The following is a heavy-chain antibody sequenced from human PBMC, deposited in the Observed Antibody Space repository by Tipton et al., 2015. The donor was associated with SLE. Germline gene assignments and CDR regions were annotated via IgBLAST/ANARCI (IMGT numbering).Heavy chain of an antibody. CDR2: IYHNGNT. J-gene: IGHJ2*01. Sequence: TLSLTCVVSGYSITSGYYWGWIRQPPGKELEWIAVIYHNGNTYYNPSLRSRVTISVDTSQNQFSLEVHSVTAADTAVYSCARGSNWFFDFWGHGTLVTVSS. CDR1: GYSITSGYY. D-gene: IGHD2/OR15-2a*01. V-gene: IGHV4-38-2*01. CDR3: ARGSNWFFDF.